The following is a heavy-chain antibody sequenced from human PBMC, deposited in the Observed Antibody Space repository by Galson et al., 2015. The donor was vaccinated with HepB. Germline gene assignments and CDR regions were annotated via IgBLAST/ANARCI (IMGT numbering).Heavy chain of an antibody. V-gene: IGHV3-21*01. Sequence: SLRLSCAASGFTFSSYNMNWVRQAPGKGLEWVSSISSSSSYIYYADSVKGRFTIFRDNAKNSLYLQMNSLRAEDTAVYYCARGSAVVVGYFDYWGQGTLVTVSS. J-gene: IGHJ4*02. D-gene: IGHD2-15*01. CDR3: ARGSAVVVGYFDY. CDR1: GFTFSSYN. CDR2: ISSSSSYI.